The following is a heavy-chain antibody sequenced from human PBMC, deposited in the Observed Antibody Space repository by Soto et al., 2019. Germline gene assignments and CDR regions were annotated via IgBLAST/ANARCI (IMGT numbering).Heavy chain of an antibody. V-gene: IGHV4-59*02. CDR3: ARAPMITDAFDI. CDR2: VYYSGST. Sequence: SETLSLTCTVSGGSVTSFYWSWIRQPPGKGLEWIGYVYYSGSTNYSPSLRSRVTISVGTSKNQFSLRLTSVTAADTAVYYCARAPMITDAFDIWGQGTMVTVSS. J-gene: IGHJ3*02. D-gene: IGHD3-22*01. CDR1: GGSVTSFY.